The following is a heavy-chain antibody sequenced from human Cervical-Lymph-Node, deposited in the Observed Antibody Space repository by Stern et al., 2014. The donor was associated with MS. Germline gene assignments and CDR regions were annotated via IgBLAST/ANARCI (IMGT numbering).Heavy chain of an antibody. CDR3: AHRTAGPFDY. CDR1: GFSLSTSGLG. V-gene: IGHV2-5*02. Sequence: QVTLKESGPALVKPTQTLTLTCTFSGFSLSTSGLGVGWIRQPPAEALDWLAYIYWDDQKRYSPSLKSRLTITKDTSKNQVVLTLTNVDPVDTATYYCAHRTAGPFDYWGQGTLVTVSS. CDR2: IYWDDQK. J-gene: IGHJ4*02.